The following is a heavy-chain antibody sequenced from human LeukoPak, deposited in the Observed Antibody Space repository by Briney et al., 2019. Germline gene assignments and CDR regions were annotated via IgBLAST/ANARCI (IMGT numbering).Heavy chain of an antibody. D-gene: IGHD6-13*01. CDR1: GYTFTSYG. CDR2: ITTYNGNT. V-gene: IGHV1-18*01. Sequence: ASVKVSCKASGYTFTSYGISWVRQAPGQGLEWTGWITTYNGNTKYAQKFQGRVTVTTDTSTSTAYMELRSLRSDDTAVYYCAKGPSIAAAGGYYYGMDVWGQGTTVTVSS. CDR3: AKGPSIAAAGGYYYGMDV. J-gene: IGHJ6*02.